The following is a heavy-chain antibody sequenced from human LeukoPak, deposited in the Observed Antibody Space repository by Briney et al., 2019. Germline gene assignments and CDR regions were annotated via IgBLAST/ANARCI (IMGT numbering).Heavy chain of an antibody. Sequence: APVKVSCKASGGILSKWSISWVRQAPGQGLEWVGTIIPEFDEAHYAQKLQGRVTISADDSATAAYLELSSLRSDDTAVYYCASGGVTVYSYGPDYWGQGTLVAVSS. J-gene: IGHJ4*02. V-gene: IGHV1-69*13. CDR2: IIPEFDEA. CDR3: ASGGVTVYSYGPDY. CDR1: GGILSKWS. D-gene: IGHD5-18*01.